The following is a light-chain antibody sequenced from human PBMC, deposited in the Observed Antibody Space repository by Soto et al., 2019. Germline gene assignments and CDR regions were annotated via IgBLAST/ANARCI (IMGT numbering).Light chain of an antibody. V-gene: IGLV2-14*01. Sequence: SALPQPASVSVSPGPSITISCTGTSSDVGGYNYVSWYQQHPVKAPKLMIYDVTNRPSGVSDRFSGSKSGNTASLTISGLQAEDEADYYCSSYTSSSTPYVFGTGTKVTVL. CDR2: DVT. CDR3: SSYTSSSTPYV. CDR1: SSDVGGYNY. J-gene: IGLJ1*01.